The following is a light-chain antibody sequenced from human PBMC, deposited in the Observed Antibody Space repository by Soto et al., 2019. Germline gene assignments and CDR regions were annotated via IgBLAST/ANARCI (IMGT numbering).Light chain of an antibody. J-gene: IGKJ5*01. CDR1: QGISSY. CDR2: AAS. CDR3: QQYYSYPPIT. V-gene: IGKV1-8*01. Sequence: IQMTQSPSSLSASVGSRVSITCRASQGISSYLAWYQQKPGKAPKLLIYAASTLQSGVPSRRSGSGSWTDYTLTISCLQSEDFATYDCQQYYSYPPITFGQGTRLEIK.